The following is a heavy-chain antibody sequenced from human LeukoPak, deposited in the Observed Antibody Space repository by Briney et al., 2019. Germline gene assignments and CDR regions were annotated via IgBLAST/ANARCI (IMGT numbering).Heavy chain of an antibody. CDR3: ARGRSPTHYYYYYGMDV. Sequence: SETLSLTCAVYGGSFSGYYWSWIRQPPGKGLEWIGEINHSGSTNYNPSLKSRVTISEDTSKNQFSLKLSSVTAADTAVYYCARGRSPTHYYYYYGMDVWGQGTTVTVSS. J-gene: IGHJ6*02. CDR1: GGSFSGYY. V-gene: IGHV4-34*01. CDR2: INHSGST.